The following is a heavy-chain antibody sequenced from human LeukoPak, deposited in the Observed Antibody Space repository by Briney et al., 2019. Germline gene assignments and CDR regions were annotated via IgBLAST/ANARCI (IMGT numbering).Heavy chain of an antibody. D-gene: IGHD1-7*01. CDR3: ARGGWNYVGSRVPDY. V-gene: IGHV3-74*01. CDR2: INSDGSST. Sequence: GGSLRLSCAASGFTFSSYWMHWVRQAPGKGLVWVSRINSDGSSTSYADSVKGRFTISRDNAKNTLYLQMNSLRAEDTAVYHCARGGWNYVGSRVPDYWGQGTLVTVSS. CDR1: GFTFSSYW. J-gene: IGHJ4*02.